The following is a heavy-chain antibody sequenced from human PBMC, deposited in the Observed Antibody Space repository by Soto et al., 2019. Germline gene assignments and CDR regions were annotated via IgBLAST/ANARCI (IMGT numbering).Heavy chain of an antibody. CDR1: GYTFTSYG. D-gene: IGHD6-13*01. Sequence: EASVKVSCKASGYTFTSYGISWVRQAPGQGLEWMGWISAYNGNTNYAQKLQGRVTMTTDTSTSTAYMALRSLRSDDTAMYYCARESWGIAAAGNSYYYYYYGMGVWGQGTTVTVSS. CDR2: ISAYNGNT. CDR3: ARESWGIAAAGNSYYYYYYGMGV. V-gene: IGHV1-18*01. J-gene: IGHJ6*02.